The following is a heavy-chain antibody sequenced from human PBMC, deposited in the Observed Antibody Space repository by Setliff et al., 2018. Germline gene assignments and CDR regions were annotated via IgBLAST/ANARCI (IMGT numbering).Heavy chain of an antibody. CDR3: ARDGLGAFSLRSMDV. CDR2: IDYSGGT. CDR1: GGSISSYY. V-gene: IGHV4-59*01. D-gene: IGHD3-3*02. Sequence: PSETLSLTCTVSGGSISSYYWSWIRQPPGKGLEWIGYIDYSGGTNYNPSLKSRVTISLDTSKNQFSLQLSSVTAADTAVYYCARDGLGAFSLRSMDVWGKGTTVTVSS. J-gene: IGHJ6*04.